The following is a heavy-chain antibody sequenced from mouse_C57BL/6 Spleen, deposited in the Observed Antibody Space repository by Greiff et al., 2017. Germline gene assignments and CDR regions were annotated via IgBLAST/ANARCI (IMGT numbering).Heavy chain of an antibody. D-gene: IGHD1-1*01. CDR1: GYSFTGYY. J-gene: IGHJ1*03. V-gene: IGHV1-42*01. CDR2: INPSTGGT. CDR3: ARGITTVVATRYWYFDV. Sequence: EVHLVESGPELVKPGASVKISCKASGYSFTGYYMNWVKQSPEKSLEWIGEINPSTGGTTYNQKFKAKATLTVDKSSSTAYMQLKSLTSEDSAVYYCARGITTVVATRYWYFDVWGTGTTVTVSS.